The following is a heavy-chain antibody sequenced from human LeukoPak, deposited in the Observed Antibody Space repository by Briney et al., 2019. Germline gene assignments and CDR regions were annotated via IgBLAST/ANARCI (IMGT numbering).Heavy chain of an antibody. CDR3: ASSGSYYRFDY. D-gene: IGHD1-26*01. Sequence: SETLSLTCTVSGDSVSSYYWSWIRQPPGKGLEWIGYIYNSGSTNYNPSLKSRVTISVDTSKSQFSLKLDSVTAADTAVYYCASSGSYYRFDYWGQGTLVAVSS. J-gene: IGHJ4*02. CDR1: GDSVSSYY. CDR2: IYNSGST. V-gene: IGHV4-4*08.